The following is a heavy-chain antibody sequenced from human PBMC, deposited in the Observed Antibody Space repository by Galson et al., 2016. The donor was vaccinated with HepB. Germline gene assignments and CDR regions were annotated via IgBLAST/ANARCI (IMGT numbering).Heavy chain of an antibody. J-gene: IGHJ3*02. Sequence: SLRLSCAASGFTYSNYVMHWVRQAPGKGLESLAAISYDGRNRYYADSLKRRFTISRDNSQNTLFLQMNSLRAEDTTVYYCAKESFIVGGTLNSRPELMGAFDIWGQGTTVTVSS. CDR2: ISYDGRNR. CDR3: AKESFIVGGTLNSRPELMGAFDI. V-gene: IGHV3-30*18. D-gene: IGHD2-21*02. CDR1: GFTYSNYV.